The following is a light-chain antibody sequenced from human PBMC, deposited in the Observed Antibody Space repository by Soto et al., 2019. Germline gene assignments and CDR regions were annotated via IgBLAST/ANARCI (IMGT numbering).Light chain of an antibody. J-gene: IGLJ2*01. Sequence: QSVLTQPPSVSAAPGQKVTISCSGSSSNIGNNYGSWYQQLPGTAPKLLIYANNKRPSGIPDRLAGSKSGTSATLGITGLQTGDEADYYGGTWDSSLSAVVFGGGTKLTVL. CDR2: ANN. V-gene: IGLV1-51*01. CDR1: SSNIGNNY. CDR3: GTWDSSLSAVV.